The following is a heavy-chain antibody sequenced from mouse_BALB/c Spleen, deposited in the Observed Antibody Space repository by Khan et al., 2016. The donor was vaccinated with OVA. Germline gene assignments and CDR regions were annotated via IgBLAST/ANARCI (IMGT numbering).Heavy chain of an antibody. Sequence: QVQLKQSGGDLMKPGASVKISCKATGYTFSSYWIEWVKQRPGHGLEWIGQIFPGSVSTTYIEKFKGKATFTADTSSNTAYMQLSSLTSEDSAVYYCARGGYGGFAYWGQGTLVTVSA. CDR2: IFPGSVST. CDR3: ARGGYGGFAY. D-gene: IGHD2-2*01. V-gene: IGHV1-9*01. J-gene: IGHJ3*01. CDR1: GYTFSSYW.